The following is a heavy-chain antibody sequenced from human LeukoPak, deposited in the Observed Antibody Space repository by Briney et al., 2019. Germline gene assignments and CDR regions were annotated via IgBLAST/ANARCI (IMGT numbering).Heavy chain of an antibody. CDR2: VYYSGSA. CDR3: AGGTYYYFDY. CDR1: GGSISSYY. Sequence: SETLSLTCTVSGGSISSYYWSWIRQPPGKGVEWIGYVYYSGSAHYNPSLKSRVAISVDTSKNQFSLKVSSVTAADTAIYYCAGGTYYYFDYWGQGTLVTVSS. V-gene: IGHV4-59*01. D-gene: IGHD1-26*01. J-gene: IGHJ4*02.